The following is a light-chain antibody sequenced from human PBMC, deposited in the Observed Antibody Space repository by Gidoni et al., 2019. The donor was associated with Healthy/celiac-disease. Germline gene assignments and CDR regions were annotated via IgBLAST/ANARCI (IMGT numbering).Light chain of an antibody. V-gene: IGKV3-15*01. CDR1: QSVSSN. Sequence: EIVMTQSPATLSVSPGERATLSCRASQSVSSNLAWYQQKPGQAPRLLIYGASTRATGIPARFRGSGSGTEFTLTISSLQSEDFAVYYCQQYNNWPRTFGQGTKVGIK. J-gene: IGKJ1*01. CDR2: GAS. CDR3: QQYNNWPRT.